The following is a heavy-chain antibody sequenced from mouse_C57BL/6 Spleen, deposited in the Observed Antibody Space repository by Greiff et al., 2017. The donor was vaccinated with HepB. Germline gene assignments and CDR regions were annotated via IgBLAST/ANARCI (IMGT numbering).Heavy chain of an antibody. J-gene: IGHJ3*01. CDR1: GFNIKDDY. Sequence: VQLQQSGAELVRPGASVKLSCTASGFNIKDDYMHWVKQRPEQGLEWIGWIDPENGDTEYASKFQGKATITADTSSNTAYLQLSSLTSEDTAVYYCTLGNAWFAYWGQGTLVTVSA. V-gene: IGHV14-4*01. CDR3: TLGNAWFAY. D-gene: IGHD2-1*01. CDR2: IDPENGDT.